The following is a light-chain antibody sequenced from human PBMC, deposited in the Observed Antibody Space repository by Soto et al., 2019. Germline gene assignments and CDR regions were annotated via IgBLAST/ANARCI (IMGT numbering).Light chain of an antibody. J-gene: IGKJ1*01. CDR1: QSISSW. Sequence: IQLTQSPSTLSASVGDRVTITCRASQSISSWLAWYQQKPGKAPKLLIYDASSLESGVPSRFSGSGSGTEFTLTISSLQPDDFATYYCQQYNSYWTFGKGTKV. CDR2: DAS. CDR3: QQYNSYWT. V-gene: IGKV1-5*01.